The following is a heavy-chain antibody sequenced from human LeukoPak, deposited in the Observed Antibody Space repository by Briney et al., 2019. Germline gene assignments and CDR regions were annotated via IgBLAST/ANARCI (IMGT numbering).Heavy chain of an antibody. Sequence: SSETLSLTCTLSGGSISNYYWNWIRQPPGKGLEWIGYIYYTETSYNPSLKSRVTISADTSKNQFSLKLYSVTAADTAVYYCATRKLGNDYWGQGTLVTVSS. CDR2: IYYTET. D-gene: IGHD7-27*01. J-gene: IGHJ4*02. CDR3: ATRKLGNDY. CDR1: GGSISNYY. V-gene: IGHV4-59*01.